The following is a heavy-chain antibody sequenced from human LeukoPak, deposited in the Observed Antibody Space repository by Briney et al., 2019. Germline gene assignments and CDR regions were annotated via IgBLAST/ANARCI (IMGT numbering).Heavy chain of an antibody. Sequence: SETLSLTCTVSGGSISSSSYYWGWIRQPPGKGLEWIGSIYYSGSTYYNPSLKSRVTISVDTSKNQFSLKLSSVTAADTAVYYCARDLSSYYDSSGYYWDYWGQGTLVTVSS. J-gene: IGHJ4*02. CDR2: IYYSGST. CDR3: ARDLSSYYDSSGYYWDY. V-gene: IGHV4-39*07. D-gene: IGHD3-22*01. CDR1: GGSISSSSYY.